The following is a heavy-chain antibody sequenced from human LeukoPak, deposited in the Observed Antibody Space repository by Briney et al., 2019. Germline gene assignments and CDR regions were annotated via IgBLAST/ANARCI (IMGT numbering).Heavy chain of an antibody. Sequence: SETLSLTCTVSGGSISSTGYYWGWIRQPPGKGLEWIGYIYYSGSTNYNPSLKSRVTISVDTSKNQFSLKLSSVTAADTAVYYCARVRPTVAVAGTFWFDPWGQGTLVTVSS. CDR1: GGSISSTGYY. D-gene: IGHD6-19*01. CDR2: IYYSGST. V-gene: IGHV4-61*08. CDR3: ARVRPTVAVAGTFWFDP. J-gene: IGHJ5*02.